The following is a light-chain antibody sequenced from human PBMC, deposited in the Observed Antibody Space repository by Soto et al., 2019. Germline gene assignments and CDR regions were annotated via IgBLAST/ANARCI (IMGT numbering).Light chain of an antibody. Sequence: QSALTQPASVSGSPGQSITISCTGTNSDVGSYNLVSWYQQQPGKAPKLIIYDVNKRPSGISNRFSGSKSANTASLTISGLQAEDEADYFCCSYGGRSAYVFGTGTKVTVL. CDR1: NSDVGSYNL. CDR2: DVN. V-gene: IGLV2-23*02. J-gene: IGLJ1*01. CDR3: CSYGGRSAYV.